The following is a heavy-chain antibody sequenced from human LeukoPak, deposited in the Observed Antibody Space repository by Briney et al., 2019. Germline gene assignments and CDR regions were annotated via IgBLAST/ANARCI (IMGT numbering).Heavy chain of an antibody. CDR1: GGSISSGDYY. CDR3: ARGPFPATYSSGWTRLRGNWFDP. J-gene: IGHJ5*02. V-gene: IGHV4-30-4*01. Sequence: SQTLSLTCTVSGGSISSGDYYWSWIRQPPGKGLEWIGEINHSGSTNYNPSLKSRVTISVDTSKNQFSLKLSSVTAADTAVYYCARGPFPATYSSGWTRLRGNWFDPWGQGTLVTVSS. CDR2: INHSGST. D-gene: IGHD6-19*01.